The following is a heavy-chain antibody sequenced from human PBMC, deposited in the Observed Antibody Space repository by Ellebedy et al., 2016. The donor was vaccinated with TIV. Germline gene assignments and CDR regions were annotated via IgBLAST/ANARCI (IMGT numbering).Heavy chain of an antibody. J-gene: IGHJ4*02. Sequence: GESLKISCVGSGFTFSSYSINWVRQAPGKGLEWISYVSRSGGNTFYADSVKGRFTISRDNAKNSLYLQMNSLRAEDTAVYYCARGAPGGTGDGFIVDHWGQGTLVTVSS. CDR3: ARGAPGGTGDGFIVDH. CDR2: VSRSGGNT. CDR1: GFTFSSYS. V-gene: IGHV3-48*04. D-gene: IGHD5-24*01.